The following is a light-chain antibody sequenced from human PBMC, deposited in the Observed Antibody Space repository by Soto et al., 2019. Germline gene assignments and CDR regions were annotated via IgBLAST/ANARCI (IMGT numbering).Light chain of an antibody. CDR3: SSYTDSSLIV. CDR1: TSDVGGYDY. CDR2: DVS. J-gene: IGLJ2*01. V-gene: IGLV2-14*03. Sequence: QSAPTQPASASGTPGQSITIACTGTTSDVGGYDYVSWYQQYPGKAPKLIIYDVSNRPSGVSHRFSGSKSGNTASLTISGLQSVDEANYYCSSYTDSSLIVFGGGTKLTVL.